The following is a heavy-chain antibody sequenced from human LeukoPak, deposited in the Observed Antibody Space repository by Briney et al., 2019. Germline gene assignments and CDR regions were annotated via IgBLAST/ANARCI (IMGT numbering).Heavy chain of an antibody. V-gene: IGHV3-23*01. CDR1: GFPLSSHA. CDR2: TSSSDAGT. D-gene: IGHD1-26*01. J-gene: IGHJ3*02. Sequence: PGGSLRLSCAASGFPLSSHAMSWVRQAPGKGLEWVSATSSSDAGTYYADSVKGRFTISRDNSKNTLYLQMNSLRAEDTAVYYCAKDLLWYSGSYGHAFDIWGQGTMVTVSS. CDR3: AKDLLWYSGSYGHAFDI.